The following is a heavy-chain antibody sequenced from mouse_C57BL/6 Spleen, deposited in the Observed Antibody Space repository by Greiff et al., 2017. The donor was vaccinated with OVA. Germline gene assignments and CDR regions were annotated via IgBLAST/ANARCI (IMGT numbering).Heavy chain of an antibody. V-gene: IGHV1-52*01. D-gene: IGHD1-1*01. CDR1: GYTFTSYW. CDR2: IDPSDSET. Sequence: VQLQQSGAELVRPGSSVKLSCKASGYTFTSYWMHWVKQRPIQGLEWIGNIDPSDSETHYNQKFKDKATLTVDKSSSTAYMQLSSLTSEDSAVYYCARSSTTTVVAPYAMDYWGQGTSVTVSS. J-gene: IGHJ4*01. CDR3: ARSSTTTVVAPYAMDY.